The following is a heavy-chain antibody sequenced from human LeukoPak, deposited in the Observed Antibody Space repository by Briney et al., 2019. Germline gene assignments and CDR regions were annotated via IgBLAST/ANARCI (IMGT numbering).Heavy chain of an antibody. CDR2: ISYDGSNK. J-gene: IGHJ4*02. Sequence: GGSLRLSCAASGFTFSSYAMHWVRQAPGKGLERVAVISYDGSNKYYADSVKGRFTISRDNSKNTLYLQMNSLRAEDTAVYYCARNYALFDYWGQGTLVTVSS. V-gene: IGHV3-30-3*01. D-gene: IGHD2-2*01. CDR3: ARNYALFDY. CDR1: GFTFSSYA.